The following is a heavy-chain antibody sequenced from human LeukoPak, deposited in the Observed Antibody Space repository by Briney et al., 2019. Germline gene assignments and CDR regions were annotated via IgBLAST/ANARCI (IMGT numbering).Heavy chain of an antibody. Sequence: SQTLSLTCAISGDSVSNNLAAWNWIRQSPSRGLEWLGRTCYRSQWYYDYTESVRSRMTIIVDTSKNQFSLRLNSVTPVDTAIYYCTRDHAGLGYWGKGTLVTVSS. J-gene: IGHJ4*02. V-gene: IGHV6-1*01. CDR2: TCYRSQWYY. CDR3: TRDHAGLGY. CDR1: GDSVSNNLAA.